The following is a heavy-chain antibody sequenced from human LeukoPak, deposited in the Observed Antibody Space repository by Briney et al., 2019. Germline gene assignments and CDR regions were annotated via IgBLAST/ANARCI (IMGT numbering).Heavy chain of an antibody. D-gene: IGHD3-16*01. CDR1: GGSISSGGYS. V-gene: IGHV4-30-2*01. CDR2: IYHSGST. Sequence: SQTLSLTCAVSGGSISSGGYSWSWIRQPPGKGLERIGYIYHSGSTYYNPSLKSRVTISVDRSKNQFSLKLSSVTAADTAVYYCARGGEEPYYFDYWGQGTLVTVSS. CDR3: ARGGEEPYYFDY. J-gene: IGHJ4*02.